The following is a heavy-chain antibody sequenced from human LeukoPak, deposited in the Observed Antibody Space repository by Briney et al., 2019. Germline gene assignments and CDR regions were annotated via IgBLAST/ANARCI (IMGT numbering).Heavy chain of an antibody. Sequence: SETLSLTCTASGDSISSYYRSWIRQPPGKGLEWIGYVYYSGSTNYDPSLKSRVTMSVDTSKNQFYLRLSSVTAADTAVYYCATDRTGDNWFDPWGQGTLVTVSS. CDR2: VYYSGST. CDR1: GDSISSYY. J-gene: IGHJ5*02. CDR3: ATDRTGDNWFDP. D-gene: IGHD3/OR15-3a*01. V-gene: IGHV4-59*01.